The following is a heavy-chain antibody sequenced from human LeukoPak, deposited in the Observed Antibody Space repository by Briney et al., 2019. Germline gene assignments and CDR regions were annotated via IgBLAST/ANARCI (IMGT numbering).Heavy chain of an antibody. Sequence: PSETLPLTCAVYGGSFSGYYWSWIRQPPGKGLEWIGEINHSGSTNHNPSLKSRVTISVDTSKNQFSLKLSSVTAADTAVYYCARVVVVTAILGWFDPWGQGTLVTVSS. D-gene: IGHD2-21*02. CDR3: ARVVVVTAILGWFDP. V-gene: IGHV4-34*01. CDR1: GGSFSGYY. J-gene: IGHJ5*02. CDR2: INHSGST.